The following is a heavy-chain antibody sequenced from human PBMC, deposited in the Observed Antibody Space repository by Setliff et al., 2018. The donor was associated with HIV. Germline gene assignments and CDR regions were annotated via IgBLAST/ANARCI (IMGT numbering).Heavy chain of an antibody. J-gene: IGHJ5*02. D-gene: IGHD2-15*01. V-gene: IGHV4-59*08. CDR1: GGSITGYY. CDR3: ARFTVVVFGAGEPSWFDP. CDR2: IYYSGST. Sequence: SETLSLTCTVSGGSITGYYWSWIRQPPGKGLEWIGYIYYSGSTNYNPSLKSRVTISVDTSKNRFSLKLRFVTAADTAIYFCARFTVVVFGAGEPSWFDPWGQGILVTVSS.